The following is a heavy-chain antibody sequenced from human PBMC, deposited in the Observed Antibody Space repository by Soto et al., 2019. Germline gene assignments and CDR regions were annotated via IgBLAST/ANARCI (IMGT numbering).Heavy chain of an antibody. CDR1: GFTFSSYA. V-gene: IGHV3-23*01. J-gene: IGHJ4*02. Sequence: PGGSLRLSCAASGFTFSSYAMSWVRQAPGKGLEWVSAISGSGGSTYYADSAKGRFTISRDNSKNTLYLQMNSLRAEDTAVYYCAKDIGYCSSTSCHGPFDYWGQGTLVTVSS. D-gene: IGHD2-2*01. CDR3: AKDIGYCSSTSCHGPFDY. CDR2: ISGSGGST.